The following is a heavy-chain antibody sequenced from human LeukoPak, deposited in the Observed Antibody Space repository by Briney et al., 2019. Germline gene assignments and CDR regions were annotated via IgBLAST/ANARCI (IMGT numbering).Heavy chain of an antibody. CDR1: GGSISSGGYS. J-gene: IGHJ4*02. CDR3: ARLSTAGTTFGY. D-gene: IGHD1-7*01. V-gene: IGHV4-30-2*01. CDR2: IYHSGST. Sequence: PSETLSLTCAVSGGSISSGGYSCSWIRQPPGKGLEWIGYIYHSGSTYYNPSLKSRVTISVDRSKNQFSLKLSSVTAADTAVYYCARLSTAGTTFGYWGQGTLVTVSS.